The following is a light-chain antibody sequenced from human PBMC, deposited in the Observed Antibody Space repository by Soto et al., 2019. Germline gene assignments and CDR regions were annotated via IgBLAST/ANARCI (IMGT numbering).Light chain of an antibody. CDR2: SNS. V-gene: IGLV1-44*01. Sequence: QSVLTQPPSASGTPGQRVTISCSGSTSNIGSYTVNWYKQLPGTAPKLLIYSNSQRPSGVPDRFSGSKSGTSASLAISGLQSEDEADYYWATWDDSLLVVFGGGTKLSVL. CDR1: TSNIGSYT. J-gene: IGLJ2*01. CDR3: ATWDDSLLVV.